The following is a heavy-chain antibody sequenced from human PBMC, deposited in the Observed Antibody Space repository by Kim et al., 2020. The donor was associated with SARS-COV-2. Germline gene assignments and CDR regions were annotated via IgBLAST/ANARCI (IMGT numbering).Heavy chain of an antibody. CDR2: IYYSGST. D-gene: IGHD3-3*01. J-gene: IGHJ5*02. V-gene: IGHV4-39*01. CDR3: ARHALRFLEWANWFDP. CDR1: GGSISSSSYY. Sequence: SETLSLTCTVSGGSISSSSYYWGWIRQPPGKGLEWIGSIYYSGSTYYNPSLKSRVTISADTSKNQFSLKPSSVTAADTAAYYCARHALRFLEWANWFDPWGQGTLVTVSS.